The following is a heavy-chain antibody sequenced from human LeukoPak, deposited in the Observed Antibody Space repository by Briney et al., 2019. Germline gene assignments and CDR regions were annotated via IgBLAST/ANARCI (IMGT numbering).Heavy chain of an antibody. CDR3: YCGSGSDFDY. CDR2: IYSGGST. J-gene: IGHJ4*02. Sequence: GGTLRLSCAASGFSFSMDWVRQAPGKGLEWVSVIYSGGSTYYADSVKGRFTISRDKSKNTLYLQMNTLRAEDTAVYYCYCGSGSDFDYWGQGTLVTVSS. D-gene: IGHD3-10*01. V-gene: IGHV3-53*01. CDR1: GFSFS.